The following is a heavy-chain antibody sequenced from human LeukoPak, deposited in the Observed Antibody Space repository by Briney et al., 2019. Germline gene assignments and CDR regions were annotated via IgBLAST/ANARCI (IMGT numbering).Heavy chain of an antibody. V-gene: IGHV4-39*07. CDR3: ATQTPADCGGDCYSTDYFDY. Sequence: SETLSLTCTVSGGSISSSSYYWGWIRQPPGKGLEWIGSIYYSGSTYYNPSLKSRVTISVDTSKNQFSLKLSSVTAADTAVYYCATQTPADCGGDCYSTDYFDYWGQGTLVTVSS. D-gene: IGHD2-21*02. CDR2: IYYSGST. J-gene: IGHJ4*02. CDR1: GGSISSSSYY.